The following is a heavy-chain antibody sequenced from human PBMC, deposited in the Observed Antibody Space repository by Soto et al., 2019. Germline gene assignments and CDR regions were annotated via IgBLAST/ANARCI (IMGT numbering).Heavy chain of an antibody. Sequence: PVGSLRLSCAASGFTFSIYAMTWVRQAPGKGLEWVSSISATSSNTYYADSVKGRFTISRDNSKNTLFLHMNSLRAEDTALYYCAKDESNSNPLYYFDYWGQGTLVTVSS. CDR1: GFTFSIYA. V-gene: IGHV3-23*01. D-gene: IGHD3-22*01. CDR3: AKDESNSNPLYYFDY. J-gene: IGHJ4*02. CDR2: ISATSSNT.